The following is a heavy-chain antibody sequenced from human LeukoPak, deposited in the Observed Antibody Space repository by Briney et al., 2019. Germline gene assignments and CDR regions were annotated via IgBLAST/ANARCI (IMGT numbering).Heavy chain of an antibody. CDR3: ARDTPTVTTYLV. D-gene: IGHD4-17*01. CDR2: INPNSGGT. Sequence: ASVKVSCKASGYTFTGYYMHWVRQAPGQGLEWMGWINPNSGGTNYAQKFQGRVTMTRDTSISTAYMELSRLRSDDTAVYYCARDTPTVTTYLVWSQGTLVTVSS. CDR1: GYTFTGYY. V-gene: IGHV1-2*02. J-gene: IGHJ4*02.